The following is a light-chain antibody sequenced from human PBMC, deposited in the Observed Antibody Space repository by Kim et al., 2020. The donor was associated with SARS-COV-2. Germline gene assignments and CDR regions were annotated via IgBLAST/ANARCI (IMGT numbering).Light chain of an antibody. J-gene: IGLJ2*01. CDR1: KLGDKF. V-gene: IGLV3-1*01. CDR3: QAWDYSTVI. CDR2: QDD. Sequence: SYELTQPPSVSVSPGQTASITCFGAKLGDKFAYWYQKRAGHPPLLIVYQDDKRPSGIPERFSGSTSGNTATLTITGAQPLDEADYYCQAWDYSTVIFGGGTQLTVL.